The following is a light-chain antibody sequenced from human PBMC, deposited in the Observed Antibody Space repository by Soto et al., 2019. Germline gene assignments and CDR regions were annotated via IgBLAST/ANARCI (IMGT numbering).Light chain of an antibody. V-gene: IGKV3-15*01. J-gene: IGKJ2*01. CDR1: QSVSST. CDR2: GAS. CDR3: QHYYNWPPFT. Sequence: EIVMTQSPATLSVSPGERATLSCRASQSVSSTLAWYQQKPGQAPRLLIYGASTRATGVPARFSGSGYGTEFTLTISRLQSEDFAVYYCQHYYNWPPFTFGQGTKVDIK.